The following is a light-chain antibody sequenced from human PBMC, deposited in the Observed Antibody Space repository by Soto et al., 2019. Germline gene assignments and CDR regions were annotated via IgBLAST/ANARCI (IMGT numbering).Light chain of an antibody. Sequence: QSVLTQPPAASGTPGQRVTISCSGSRSNIGSNCVYWYQQLPGTAPKLLIYSNNQRPSGVPDRFSCSKSGPSASLAISGLRSEDEADYYCAAWDDSLSGYVFGTGTKVTVL. CDR2: SNN. CDR3: AAWDDSLSGYV. CDR1: RSNIGSNC. V-gene: IGLV1-47*02. J-gene: IGLJ1*01.